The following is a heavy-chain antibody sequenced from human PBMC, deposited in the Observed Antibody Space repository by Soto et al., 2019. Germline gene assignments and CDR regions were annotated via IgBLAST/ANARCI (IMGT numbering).Heavy chain of an antibody. J-gene: IGHJ4*02. CDR3: ARVSIAAAGIFDY. CDR1: GGSVSSGSYY. CDR2: IYYSGST. D-gene: IGHD6-13*01. Sequence: QVQLQESGPGLVKPSETLSLTCTVSGGSVSSGSYYWSWIRQPPGKGLEWIGYIYYSGSTNYNPSLKSRVTISVDTSKNQFSLKLSCVTAADTAVYYCARVSIAAAGIFDYWGQGTLVTVSS. V-gene: IGHV4-61*01.